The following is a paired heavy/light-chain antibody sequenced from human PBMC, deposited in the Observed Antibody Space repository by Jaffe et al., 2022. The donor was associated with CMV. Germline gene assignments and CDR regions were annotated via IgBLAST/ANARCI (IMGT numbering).Light chain of an antibody. Sequence: QSALTQPASVSGSPGQSITISCTGTSSDIGNYRLVSWYQQHPGKAPTLMISEVNKRPSGVSNRFSGSKSGNTASLTISGLQAEDEADYYCCSYAGYNSWVFGGGTKLTVL. J-gene: IGLJ3*02. CDR1: SSDIGNYRL. CDR3: CSYAGYNSWV. CDR2: EVN. V-gene: IGLV2-23*02.
Heavy chain of an antibody. CDR2: IYPHDSDT. CDR3: ARGRPYDNVWGTSRLSGALGAFDI. J-gene: IGHJ3*02. D-gene: IGHD3-16*01. Sequence: EVQLVQSGAEVKKPGESLRISCEGSGYTFTSYWIAWVRQMPGKGLEWMGIIYPHDSDTRYSPSFRGQVTISAAKSITTAYLQWSSLEASDTAMYYCARGRPYDNVWGTSRLSGALGAFDIWGQGTMVTVSS. CDR1: GYTFTSYW. V-gene: IGHV5-51*01.